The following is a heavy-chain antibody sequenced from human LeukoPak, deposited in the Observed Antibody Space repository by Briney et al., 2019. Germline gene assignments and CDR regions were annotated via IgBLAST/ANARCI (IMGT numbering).Heavy chain of an antibody. CDR3: AKQTITMVRGVVGEGLDY. J-gene: IGHJ4*02. V-gene: IGHV3-33*06. D-gene: IGHD3-10*01. CDR2: IWYDGSNK. Sequence: GGSLRLSCAASGFTFSSYGMHWVRQAPGKGLERVAVIWYDGSNKYYADSVKGRFTISRDNSKNTLYLQMNSLRAEDTAVYYCAKQTITMVRGVVGEGLDYWGQGTLVTVSS. CDR1: GFTFSSYG.